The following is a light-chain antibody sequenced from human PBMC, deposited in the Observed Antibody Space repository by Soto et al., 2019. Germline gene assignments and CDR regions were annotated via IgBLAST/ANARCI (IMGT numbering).Light chain of an antibody. CDR3: QQYGSSPLT. Sequence: ENGLRQSPGTVSLSPGERDTLSCRASQSVSSSYLAWYQQKPGQAPRLLIYGASSRATGIPDRFSGSGSGTDFTLTISRLEPEDFAVYYCQQYGSSPLTFGGGTKVEIK. CDR2: GAS. V-gene: IGKV3-20*01. CDR1: QSVSSSY. J-gene: IGKJ4*01.